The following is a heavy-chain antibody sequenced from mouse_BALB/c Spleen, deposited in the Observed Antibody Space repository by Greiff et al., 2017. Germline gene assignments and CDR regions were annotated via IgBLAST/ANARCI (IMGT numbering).Heavy chain of an antibody. J-gene: IGHJ3*01. CDR2: ISYSGST. CDR3: ASYGNPAWFAY. D-gene: IGHD2-1*01. CDR1: GYSITSDYA. V-gene: IGHV3-2*02. Sequence: EVQLKESGPGLVKPSQSLSLTCTVTGYSITSDYAWNWIRQFPGNKLEWMGYISYSGSTSYNPSLKSRISITRDTSKNQFFLQLNSVTTEDTATYYCASYGNPAWFAYWGQGTLVTVSA.